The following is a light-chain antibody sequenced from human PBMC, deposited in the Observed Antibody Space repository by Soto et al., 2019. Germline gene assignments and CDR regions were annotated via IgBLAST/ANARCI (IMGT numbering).Light chain of an antibody. CDR2: GAS. Sequence: IVMTQSPATLSVSPGERATLSCRASHSVNSNVAWYQQKPGQAPRLLINGASTRATGTPARFSGSGSGTEFTLTISILQSEDIAVYYCQQHDDWPRTFGQGTKVDIK. CDR3: QQHDDWPRT. V-gene: IGKV3-15*01. CDR1: HSVNSN. J-gene: IGKJ1*01.